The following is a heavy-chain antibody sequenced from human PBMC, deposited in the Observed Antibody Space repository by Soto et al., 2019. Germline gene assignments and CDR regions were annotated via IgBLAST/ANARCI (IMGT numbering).Heavy chain of an antibody. CDR1: GYTFTGYY. CDR2: INPNSGGT. CDR3: ARGPRPLYYDILTGYFPGAFDI. J-gene: IGHJ3*02. D-gene: IGHD3-9*01. V-gene: IGHV1-2*04. Sequence: GASVKVSCKASGYTFTGYYMHWVRQAPGQGLEWMGWINPNSGGTNYAQKFQGWVTMTRDTSISTAYMELSRLRSDDTAVYYCARGPRPLYYDILTGYFPGAFDIWGQGTMVTVSS.